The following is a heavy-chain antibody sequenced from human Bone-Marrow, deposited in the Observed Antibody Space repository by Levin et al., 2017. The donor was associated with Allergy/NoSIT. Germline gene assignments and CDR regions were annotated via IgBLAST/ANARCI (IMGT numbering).Heavy chain of an antibody. CDR2: IYYSGST. J-gene: IGHJ4*02. Sequence: SETLSLTCTVSGGSISSYYWSWIRQPPGKGLEWIGYIYYSGSTNYNPSLKSRVTISVDTSKNQFSLKLSSVTAADTAVYYCARPGYCSGGSCYRDYWGQGTLVTVSS. V-gene: IGHV4-59*08. CDR1: GGSISSYY. D-gene: IGHD2-15*01. CDR3: ARPGYCSGGSCYRDY.